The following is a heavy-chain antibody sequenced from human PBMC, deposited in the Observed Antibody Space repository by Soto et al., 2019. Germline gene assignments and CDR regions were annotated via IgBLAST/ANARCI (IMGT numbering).Heavy chain of an antibody. CDR1: GGSINSHY. V-gene: IGHV4-59*11. CDR2: IHHTVTT. D-gene: IGHD3-22*01. Sequence: QVQLQESGPGLVKPSETLSLTCTVSGGSINSHYWSWIRQSPGKGLEWIGYIHHTVTTNYNPSLTCRVTISLATFENQFSLMLISVTDADTAVYYCTRSGGDYVNGGYYVGDYDYWGRGTLVTVSS. J-gene: IGHJ4*02. CDR3: TRSGGDYVNGGYYVGDYDY.